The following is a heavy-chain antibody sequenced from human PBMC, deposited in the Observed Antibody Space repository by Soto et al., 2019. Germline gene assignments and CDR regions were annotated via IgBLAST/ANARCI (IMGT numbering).Heavy chain of an antibody. CDR2: IYSGGST. J-gene: IGHJ6*02. V-gene: IGHV3-53*01. CDR1: GFTVSSNY. Sequence: AGGSLRLSCAASGFTVSSNYMSWVRQAPGRGLEWVSVIYSGGSTYYADSVKGRFTISRDNSKNTLYLQMNSLRAEDTAVYYCARDSQSAGHYYYGMDVWGQGTTVTVSS. CDR3: ARDSQSAGHYYYGMDV.